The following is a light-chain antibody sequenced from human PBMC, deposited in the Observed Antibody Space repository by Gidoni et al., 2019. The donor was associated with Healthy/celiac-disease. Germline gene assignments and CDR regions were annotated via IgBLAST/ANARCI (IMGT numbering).Light chain of an antibody. CDR2: DAS. Sequence: DIQMTQSPSSLSASVGDRVTITCQASQDISNYLNWYQQKPGKAPKLLIYDASTLETGVPSRFSGSGSWTDFTFTISSLQPEEIATYYCQQYDNLFGQGTRLEIK. CDR1: QDISNY. J-gene: IGKJ5*01. CDR3: QQYDNL. V-gene: IGKV1-33*01.